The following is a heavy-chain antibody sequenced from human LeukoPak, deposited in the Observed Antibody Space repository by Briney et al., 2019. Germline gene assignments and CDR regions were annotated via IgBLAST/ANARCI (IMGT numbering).Heavy chain of an antibody. D-gene: IGHD6-25*01. J-gene: IGHJ4*02. V-gene: IGHV3-66*01. Sequence: PGGSLRLSCAASGFSVSDNYMSWVRQAPGKGLEWVSLIYSGGNTYYADSVKGRFTISRDNSKNTVYLQMSSLRAEDTAVYYYTTRLYWGQGTLVTVSS. CDR1: GFSVSDNY. CDR3: TTRLY. CDR2: IYSGGNT.